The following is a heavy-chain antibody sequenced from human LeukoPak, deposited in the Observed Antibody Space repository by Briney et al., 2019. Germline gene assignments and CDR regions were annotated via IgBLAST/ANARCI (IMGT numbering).Heavy chain of an antibody. CDR2: ISSLSTSI. CDR3: GRDKED. CDR1: GFTFSGYY. J-gene: IGHJ4*02. V-gene: IGHV3-11*04. Sequence: GGSLRLSCAASGFTFSGYYMSWIRQAPGKGLEWVSYISSLSTSIYYTDSVKGRFTISRDNAKNSLYLQMNNLRAEDTAVYYCGRDKEDWGQGTLVTVPS.